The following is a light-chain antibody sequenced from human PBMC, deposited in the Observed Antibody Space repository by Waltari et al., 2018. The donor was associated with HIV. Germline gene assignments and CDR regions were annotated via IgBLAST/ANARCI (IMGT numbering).Light chain of an antibody. CDR1: TSNTRRNT. CDR2: GKN. J-gene: IGLJ2*01. CDR3: ASWDDSLNGPV. V-gene: IGLV1-44*01. Sequence: QSVLTQPPSASGTPEQIVTISCSGTTSNTRRNTVSWFQQFLGTAPKVLIYGKNQRPSGVPDRFSGSKSGTSASLAISGLQSEDEADYYCASWDDSLNGPVFGGGTKLTVV.